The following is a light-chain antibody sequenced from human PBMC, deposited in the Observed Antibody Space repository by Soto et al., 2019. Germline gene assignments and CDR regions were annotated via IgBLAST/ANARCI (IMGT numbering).Light chain of an antibody. V-gene: IGKV1-5*03. CDR2: KAS. J-gene: IGKJ4*01. CDR1: QSIKNW. CDR3: QQYKSDLLN. Sequence: DIQMTQSPSTLSASVGDRVTITCRASQSIKNWLAWYQQKAGEAPKLLIYKASSLEAWVPSRFSGSGSGTEFTLTISGLQPDDFATYYCQQYKSDLLNLGGGTKVDIK.